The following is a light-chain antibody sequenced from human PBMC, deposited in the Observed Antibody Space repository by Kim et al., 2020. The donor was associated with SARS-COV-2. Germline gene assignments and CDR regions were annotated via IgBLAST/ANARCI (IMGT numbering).Light chain of an antibody. J-gene: IGKJ4*01. CDR1: QDISNF. CDR2: DAY. CDR3: QQYANFPT. V-gene: IGKV1-33*01. Sequence: DIQMTQSPSSLSASVGDRVTITCQASQDISNFLNWYQQKPGKAPKLLIYDAYNLQSGVPSRFSGSSSGTHFSLTISSLQPEDTATYYCQQYANFPTFGGGTKVDIK.